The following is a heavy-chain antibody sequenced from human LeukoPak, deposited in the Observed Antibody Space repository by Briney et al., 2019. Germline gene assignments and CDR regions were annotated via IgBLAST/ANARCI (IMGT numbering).Heavy chain of an antibody. D-gene: IGHD1-26*01. CDR3: ASGRGDYFDY. CDR2: ISSSSSYI. CDR1: GFTFSSYS. J-gene: IGHJ4*02. V-gene: IGHV3-21*01. Sequence: GGSLRLSCAATGFTFSSYSMNWVRQAPGKGLEWVSSISSSSSYIYYADSVKGRFTISRDNAKNSLYLQMNSLRAEDTAVYYCASGRGDYFDYWGQGTLVTVSS.